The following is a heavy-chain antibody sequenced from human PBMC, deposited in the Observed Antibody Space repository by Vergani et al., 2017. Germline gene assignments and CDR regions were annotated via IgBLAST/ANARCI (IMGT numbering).Heavy chain of an antibody. D-gene: IGHD1-26*01. CDR2: ISGSGGST. V-gene: IGHV3-23*04. CDR1: GFPFSTYA. Sequence: VQLVESGGGVVQPGESLRLSCAASGFPFSTYAMSWVRQALGKGLEWVSTISGSGGSTYYADSVKGRFTISRDNSKNTLNLQMNSLRAEDTAVYYCAKSGGSGSQNRGTDYWGQGILVTVSS. CDR3: AKSGGSGSQNRGTDY. J-gene: IGHJ4*02.